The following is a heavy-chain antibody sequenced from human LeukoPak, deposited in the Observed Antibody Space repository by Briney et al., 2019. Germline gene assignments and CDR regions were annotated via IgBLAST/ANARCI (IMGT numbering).Heavy chain of an antibody. V-gene: IGHV4-4*02. J-gene: IGHJ4*02. CDR3: ARDYDDILTGYRDY. Sequence: SETLSLTCAVSGGSISSSHWWSWVRQPPGKGLEWIGGIYHSGSTNYNPSLKSRVTISVDNSKNQFSLKLSSVTAADTAVYYCARDYDDILTGYRDYWGQGTLVTVSS. CDR2: IYHSGST. CDR1: GGSISSSHW. D-gene: IGHD3-9*01.